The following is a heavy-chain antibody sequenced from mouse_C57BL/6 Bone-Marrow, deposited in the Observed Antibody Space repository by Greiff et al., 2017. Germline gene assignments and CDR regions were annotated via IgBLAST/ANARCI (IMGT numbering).Heavy chain of an antibody. Sequence: QVQLQQSGAELVKPGASVKMSCKASGYTFTSYWITWVKQRPGQGLEWIGDIYPGSGSTNYNEKFKSKATLTVDTSSSTAYMQLSSLTSADSAVYYCARVITTVVAHYFDYWGQGTTLTVSS. CDR3: ARVITTVVAHYFDY. J-gene: IGHJ2*01. CDR1: GYTFTSYW. CDR2: IYPGSGST. D-gene: IGHD1-1*01. V-gene: IGHV1-55*01.